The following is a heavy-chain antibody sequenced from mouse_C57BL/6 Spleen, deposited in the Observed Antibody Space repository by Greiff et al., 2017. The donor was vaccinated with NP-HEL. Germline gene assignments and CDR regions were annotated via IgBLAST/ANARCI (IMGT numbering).Heavy chain of an antibody. D-gene: IGHD1-1*01. CDR1: GFSLTSYG. V-gene: IGHV2-6-1*01. CDR2: IWSDGST. Sequence: VQLQQSGPGLVAPSQSLSITCTVSGFSLTSYGVHWVRQPPGKGLEWLVVIWSDGSTTYNSALKSRLSISKDNSKSQVFLKMNSLQTDDTAMHYGARQGDTTVVAPPLAYWGQGTLVTASA. J-gene: IGHJ3*01. CDR3: ARQGDTTVVAPPLAY.